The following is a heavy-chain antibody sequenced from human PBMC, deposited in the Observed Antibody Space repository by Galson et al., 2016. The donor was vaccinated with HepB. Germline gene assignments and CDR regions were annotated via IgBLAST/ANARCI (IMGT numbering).Heavy chain of an antibody. Sequence: SVKVSCKASGYTFTSYGISWVRQAPGQGLEWMGWISAYNGNTNYAQKLQGRVTMTTDTSTSTAYMELRSLRSDDQAVYYCARDHSGSQNCSGGSCPDDAFYIWGQGTMVTVSS. CDR3: ARDHSGSQNCSGGSCPDDAFYI. V-gene: IGHV1-18*01. CDR2: ISAYNGNT. D-gene: IGHD2-15*01. J-gene: IGHJ3*02. CDR1: GYTFTSYG.